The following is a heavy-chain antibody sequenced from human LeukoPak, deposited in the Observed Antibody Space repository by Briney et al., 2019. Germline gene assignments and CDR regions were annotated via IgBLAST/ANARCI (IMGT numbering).Heavy chain of an antibody. CDR2: IRYDGSNK. J-gene: IGHJ4*02. D-gene: IGHD2-8*02. CDR1: GFTFSSYG. Sequence: GGSLRLSCAASGFTFSSYGMHWVRQAPGKGLEWVAFIRYDGSNKYYADSVKGRFTISRDNSKNTLYLQMNSLRVEDTAVYYCASYLYWWSDLGYWGQGTLVTVSA. CDR3: ASYLYWWSDLGY. V-gene: IGHV3-30*02.